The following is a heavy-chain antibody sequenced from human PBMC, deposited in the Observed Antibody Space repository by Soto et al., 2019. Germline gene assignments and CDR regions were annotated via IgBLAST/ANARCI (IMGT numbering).Heavy chain of an antibody. CDR3: AKVGSMVYPPRNGY. V-gene: IGHV3-23*01. Sequence: EVQLLESGGGLVQPGGSLRLSCAASGFTFSSYAMSWVRQAPGKGLEWVAAISGSGGSTYYADSVKGRFTISRDNSKHTLYLQMNSLRAEDTAVYYCAKVGSMVYPPRNGYWGQGTLVTVSS. J-gene: IGHJ4*02. CDR1: GFTFSSYA. D-gene: IGHD3-10*01. CDR2: ISGSGGST.